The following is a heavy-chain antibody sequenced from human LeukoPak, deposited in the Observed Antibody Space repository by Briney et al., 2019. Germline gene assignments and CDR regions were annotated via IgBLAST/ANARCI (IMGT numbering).Heavy chain of an antibody. J-gene: IGHJ4*02. CDR1: GGTFSSYA. V-gene: IGHV1-69*13. Sequence: SVKVSCKASGGTFSSYAISWVRQAPGQGREWMGRIIPIFGTANYAQKFQGRVTITPDESTSTAYMELSSLRSEDTAVYYCAKVRHDYYDSSGYLFDYWGQGTLVTVSS. D-gene: IGHD3-22*01. CDR2: IIPIFGTA. CDR3: AKVRHDYYDSSGYLFDY.